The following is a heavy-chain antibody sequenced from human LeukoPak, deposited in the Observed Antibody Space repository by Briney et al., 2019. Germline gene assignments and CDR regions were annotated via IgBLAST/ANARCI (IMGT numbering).Heavy chain of an antibody. D-gene: IGHD3-10*01. V-gene: IGHV4-31*03. CDR3: ARGTYYSSSGSYYNLDQ. J-gene: IGHJ4*02. CDR1: GSSISSSGYY. CDR2: IFYSGST. Sequence: SQTLSLTCTVSGSSISSSGYYWTWIRQHPGKGLEWLGYIFYSGSTYYNPSLKGRFTISLDTSKNQLSLKLSSVTAADTAVYYCARGTYYSSSGSYYNLDQWGQGTLVTVSS.